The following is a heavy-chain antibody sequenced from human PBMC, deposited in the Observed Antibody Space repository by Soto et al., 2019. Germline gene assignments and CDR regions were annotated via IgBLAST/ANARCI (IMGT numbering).Heavy chain of an antibody. CDR2: IIPILGIE. CDR3: ARQGKDIVVVVAASGAFDL. V-gene: IGHV1-69*02. Sequence: QVQLVQSGAEVKKPGSSVKVSCKASGGTFSSYTISWVRQAPGQGLEWMGRIIPILGIENYAQKFQGRVPITAATYTCTDYMKLSSLRSEDTAVYYCARQGKDIVVVVAASGAFDLWGQGTMVTVSS. D-gene: IGHD2-15*01. J-gene: IGHJ3*01. CDR1: GGTFSSYT.